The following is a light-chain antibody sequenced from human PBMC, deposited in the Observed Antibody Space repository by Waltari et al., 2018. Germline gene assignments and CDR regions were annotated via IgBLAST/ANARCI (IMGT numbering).Light chain of an antibody. Sequence: DIQMTQSPSALSASVGDRVTITCRASQRISSYLNWYKQEKGKAPKLLIYGAVSLQSGVPSRFSGSGFGTDFTLTISSLQPEDFATYYCQQTYRRSFTFGGGTKVDVK. J-gene: IGKJ4*01. CDR2: GAV. CDR3: QQTYRRSFT. CDR1: QRISSY. V-gene: IGKV1-39*01.